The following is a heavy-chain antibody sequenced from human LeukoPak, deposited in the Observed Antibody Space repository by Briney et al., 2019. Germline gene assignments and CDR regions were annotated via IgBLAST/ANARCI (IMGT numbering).Heavy chain of an antibody. V-gene: IGHV4-4*07. D-gene: IGHD4-17*01. J-gene: IGHJ4*02. Sequence: SGTLSLTCTVSGGSISIYYWTWIRQPAGKGLEWIGRIYTSGSTNYNPSLRSRVTMSVDTSKNQFSLNLSSMTAADTAVYYCARGPTTVTRAFDYWGQGTLVTVSS. CDR2: IYTSGST. CDR3: ARGPTTVTRAFDY. CDR1: GGSISIYY.